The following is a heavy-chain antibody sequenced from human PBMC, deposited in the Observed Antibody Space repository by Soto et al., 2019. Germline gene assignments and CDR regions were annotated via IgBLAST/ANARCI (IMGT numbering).Heavy chain of an antibody. CDR3: AKDMSSFVGSRYYGMDV. CDR1: VFTFDDYA. CDR2: ISWDGGST. V-gene: IGHV3-43D*04. Sequence: GGALRVSWASSVFTFDDYAMHWVRQAPGKGLDWVSLISWDGGSTYYADSVKGRFTISRDNSKNSLYLQMNSLRAEDTALYYCAKDMSSFVGSRYYGMDVWGQGTPVTVSS. D-gene: IGHD6-13*01. J-gene: IGHJ6*01.